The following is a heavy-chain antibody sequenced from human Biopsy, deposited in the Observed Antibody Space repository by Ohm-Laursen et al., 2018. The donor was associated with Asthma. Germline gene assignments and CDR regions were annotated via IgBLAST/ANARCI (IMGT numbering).Heavy chain of an antibody. Sequence: SETASCKTSGYTFNSAGITWARQARGQGLEWLGWISVYNGNTKVAQKIQDRVTMITDTSTSRAYKELRRLRSDSTAVYFCARAVDYSHYYGIDVWGQGTTVTVS. CDR1: GYTFNSAG. D-gene: IGHD3-10*01. CDR2: ISVYNGNT. V-gene: IGHV1-18*01. CDR3: ARAVDYSHYYGIDV. J-gene: IGHJ6*02.